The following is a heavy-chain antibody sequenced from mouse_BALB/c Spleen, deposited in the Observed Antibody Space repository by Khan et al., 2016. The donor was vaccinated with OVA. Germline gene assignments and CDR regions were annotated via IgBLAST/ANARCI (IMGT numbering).Heavy chain of an antibody. V-gene: IGHV3-2*02. D-gene: IGHD1-1*01. J-gene: IGHJ2*01. Sequence: EVQLQESGPGLVKPSQSLSLTCTVTGYSITSGYAWNWIRQFPGNKLEWMCYISYSGVTSYTPSLKSRISISRDTSKNQFFLQLNSVTTEDTATYYLARGNYYGYYFDYWGQGTTLTVSS. CDR1: GYSITSGYA. CDR3: ARGNYYGYYFDY. CDR2: ISYSGVT.